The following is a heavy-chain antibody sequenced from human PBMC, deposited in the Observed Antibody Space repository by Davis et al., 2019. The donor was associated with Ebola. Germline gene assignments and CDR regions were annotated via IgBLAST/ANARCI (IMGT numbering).Heavy chain of an antibody. D-gene: IGHD2-8*02. CDR1: GGSFSGYY. V-gene: IGHV4-34*01. J-gene: IGHJ6*02. CDR2: INHSGST. Sequence: PSETLSLTCAVYGGSFSGYYWSWIRQPPGKGLEWIGEINHSGSTNYNPSLKSRVTISVDTSKNQFSLKLSSVTAADTAVYYCARGPYCTGGVCYWRAGYGYYYGMDVWGQGTTVTVSS. CDR3: ARGPYCTGGVCYWRAGYGYYYGMDV.